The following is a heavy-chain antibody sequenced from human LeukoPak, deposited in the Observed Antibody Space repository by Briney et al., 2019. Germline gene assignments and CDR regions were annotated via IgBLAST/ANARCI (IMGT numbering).Heavy chain of an antibody. D-gene: IGHD6-13*01. CDR3: ARSMKGYSTSWGFDP. Sequence: SETLSLTCTVSGGSISSSTYYWGWIRQAPGKGLEWIGSIYYSGITYYNPSLKSRVTISVATSKSQFSLKLSSVTAADTAFYYCARSMKGYSTSWGFDPWGQGTLVTVSS. V-gene: IGHV4-39*01. CDR2: IYYSGIT. J-gene: IGHJ5*02. CDR1: GGSISSSTYY.